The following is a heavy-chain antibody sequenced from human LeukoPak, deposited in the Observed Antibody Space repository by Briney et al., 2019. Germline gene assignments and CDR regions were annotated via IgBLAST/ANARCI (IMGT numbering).Heavy chain of an antibody. D-gene: IGHD3-10*01. J-gene: IGHJ5*02. V-gene: IGHV4-34*01. CDR1: GGSFSGYY. CDR3: ARGLPRRLWFGESDLRNWFDP. Sequence: NPSETLSLTCAVYGGSFSGYYWSWIRQPPGKGLEWIGEINHNGSTNYNPSLKSRVTISVDTSKNQFSLKLSSVTAADTAVYYCARGLPRRLWFGESDLRNWFDPWGQGTLVTVSS. CDR2: INHNGST.